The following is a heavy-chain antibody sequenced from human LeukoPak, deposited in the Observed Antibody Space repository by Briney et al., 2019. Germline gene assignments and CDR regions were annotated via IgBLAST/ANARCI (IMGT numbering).Heavy chain of an antibody. J-gene: IGHJ4*02. D-gene: IGHD3-22*01. CDR3: NHRGRTQTYYYDSSARQLVDY. CDR2: INTNTGNP. CDR1: GYTFTSYA. V-gene: IGHV7-4-1*02. Sequence: ASVKVSCKASGYTFTSYAMNWVRQAPGQGLEWMGWINTNTGNPTYAQGFTGRFVFSLDTSVSTAYLQISSLKAEDTAVYYCNHRGRTQTYYYDSSARQLVDYWGQGTLVTVSS.